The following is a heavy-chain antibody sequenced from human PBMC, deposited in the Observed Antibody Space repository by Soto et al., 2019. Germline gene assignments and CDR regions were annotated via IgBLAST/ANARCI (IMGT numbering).Heavy chain of an antibody. V-gene: IGHV6-1*01. CDR3: SGDQFAAFDY. Sequence: PSQTLSLTCDISGASVTGYRPYSVAWNWIRQSPSRGLEWLGRTYYGSKWSSDYAVSVKSRINVILDTSKNQLSLQLSSVTPEDTSFYYCSGDQFAAFDYWGQGTLVTVSS. CDR2: TYYGSKWSS. J-gene: IGHJ4*02. D-gene: IGHD2-15*01. CDR1: GASVTGYRPYSVA.